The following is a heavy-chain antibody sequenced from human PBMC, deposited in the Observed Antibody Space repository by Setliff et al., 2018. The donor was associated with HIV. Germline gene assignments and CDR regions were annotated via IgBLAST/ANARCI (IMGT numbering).Heavy chain of an antibody. Sequence: ASVKVSCKAFGYIFSTHYIHWVRQAPGQGLEWMGIINCASGRTAYTEKIKGRLAMARDMSRTTVCMELTSLRTEDTAVYYCARGGYSGEFLDAFDIWGQGTLVTVS. CDR2: INCASGRT. CDR3: ARGGYSGEFLDAFDI. V-gene: IGHV1-46*01. CDR1: GYIFSTHY. J-gene: IGHJ3*02. D-gene: IGHD5-12*01.